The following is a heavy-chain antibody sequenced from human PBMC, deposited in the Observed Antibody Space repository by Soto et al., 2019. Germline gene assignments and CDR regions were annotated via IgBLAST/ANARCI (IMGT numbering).Heavy chain of an antibody. D-gene: IGHD3-3*01. CDR1: GYTFTSSA. V-gene: IGHV1-58*02. CDR2: IVVGSGNT. Sequence: SVKVSCKASGYTFTSSAMQWVRQARGQRLEWIGWIVVGSGNTNYAQKFQGRVTMTRNTSISTAYMELSSLRSEDTAVYYCARAQTHDYDFWSGYPYYYYMDVWGKGTTVTVSS. J-gene: IGHJ6*03. CDR3: ARAQTHDYDFWSGYPYYYYMDV.